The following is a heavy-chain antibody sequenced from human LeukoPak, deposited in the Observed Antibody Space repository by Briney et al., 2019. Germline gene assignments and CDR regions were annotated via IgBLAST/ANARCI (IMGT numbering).Heavy chain of an antibody. Sequence: GGSLRLSCAASGFTFSSYWMSWVPQAPGKGLEWVANIKQDGSEKYYVPSVKGRFTISRDNAKNSLYLQMNSLRAQDTAVYYCARESDSSSWLDYWGQGTLVTVSS. V-gene: IGHV3-7*01. CDR3: ARESDSSSWLDY. CDR1: GFTFSSYW. CDR2: IKQDGSEK. D-gene: IGHD6-13*01. J-gene: IGHJ4*02.